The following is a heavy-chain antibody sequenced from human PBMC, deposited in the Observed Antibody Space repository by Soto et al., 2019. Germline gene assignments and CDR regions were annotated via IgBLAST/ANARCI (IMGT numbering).Heavy chain of an antibody. D-gene: IGHD3-16*02. CDR1: GGSFSGYY. V-gene: IGHV4-34*01. Sequence: SETLSLTCAVYGGSFSGYYWSWIRQPPGKRLEWIGEINHSGSTNYNPSLKSRVTISVDTSKNQFSLKLSSVTAADTAVYYCASLEDYDYIWGSYRYPLYFDYWGQGTLVTVSS. CDR2: INHSGST. CDR3: ASLEDYDYIWGSYRYPLYFDY. J-gene: IGHJ4*02.